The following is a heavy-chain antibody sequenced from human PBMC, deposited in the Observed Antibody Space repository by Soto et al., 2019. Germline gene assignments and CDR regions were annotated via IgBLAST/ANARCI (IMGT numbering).Heavy chain of an antibody. CDR2: ISSSSSYI. J-gene: IGHJ4*02. V-gene: IGHV3-21*01. CDR3: ARDPMTTVTDDYFDY. Sequence: GGSLRLSCAASGFTFSSYSMNWVRQAPGKGLEWVSSISSSSSYIYYADSVKGRFTISRDNAKNSLYLQMNSLRAEDTAVYYCARDPMTTVTDDYFDYWGQGTLVTVSS. CDR1: GFTFSSYS. D-gene: IGHD4-17*01.